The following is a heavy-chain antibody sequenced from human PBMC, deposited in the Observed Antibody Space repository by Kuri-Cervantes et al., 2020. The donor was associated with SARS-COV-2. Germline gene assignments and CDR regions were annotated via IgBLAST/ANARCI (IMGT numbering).Heavy chain of an antibody. D-gene: IGHD1-26*01. CDR1: GFTFSSYA. CDR3: ARDKSGSYRPHNWFDP. Sequence: GGSLRLSCAASGFTFSSYAMSWVRQAPGKGLEWVSAISGSGGSTYYADSVKGRFTISRDNAKNSLYLQMNSLRAEDTAVYYCARDKSGSYRPHNWFDPWGQGTLVTVSS. CDR2: ISGSGGST. J-gene: IGHJ5*02. V-gene: IGHV3-23*01.